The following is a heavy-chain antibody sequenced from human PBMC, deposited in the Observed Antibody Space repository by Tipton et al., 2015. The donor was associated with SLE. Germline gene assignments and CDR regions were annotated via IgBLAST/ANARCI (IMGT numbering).Heavy chain of an antibody. V-gene: IGHV4-39*07. J-gene: IGHJ3*01. CDR1: GGSISSSSYY. Sequence: LRLSCTVSGGSISSSSYYWGWIRQPPGKGLEWIGEIHHVGTTNYNPSLKSRVSISLDKSKNQFSLKLSSETAADTAFYYCARYPATVTSVAPFNALDLWGQGTLVLVS. CDR3: ARYPATVTSVAPFNALDL. CDR2: IHHVGTT. D-gene: IGHD4-17*01.